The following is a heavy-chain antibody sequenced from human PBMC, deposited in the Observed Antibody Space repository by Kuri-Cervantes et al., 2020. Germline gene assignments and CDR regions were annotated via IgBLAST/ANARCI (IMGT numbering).Heavy chain of an antibody. CDR2: IYSGGST. CDR1: GFTVSSNY. D-gene: IGHD5-12*01. Sequence: GGSRRLSGAASGFTVSSNYMSWVRQAPGKGREWVSVIYSGGSTYYADSVKGRFTISRDNSKNTLYLQMNSLRAEDTAVYYCARDRSLRGDSGRQAFDIWGQGTTVTVSS. V-gene: IGHV3-66*01. J-gene: IGHJ3*02. CDR3: ARDRSLRGDSGRQAFDI.